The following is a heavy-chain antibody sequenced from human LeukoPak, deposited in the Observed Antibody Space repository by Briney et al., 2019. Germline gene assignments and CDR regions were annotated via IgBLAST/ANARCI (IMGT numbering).Heavy chain of an antibody. V-gene: IGHV4-4*02. CDR3: ARGGRVVGFDY. Sequence: SGTLSLTCGVSGGSISSSNWWSWVRQSPGKGLEWTGEIYHSGSTNYNPPLKSRVTISVDTSKNQFSLKLSSVTAADTAVYYCARGGRVVGFDYWGQGTLVTVSS. D-gene: IGHD2-15*01. CDR1: GGSISSSNW. J-gene: IGHJ4*02. CDR2: IYHSGST.